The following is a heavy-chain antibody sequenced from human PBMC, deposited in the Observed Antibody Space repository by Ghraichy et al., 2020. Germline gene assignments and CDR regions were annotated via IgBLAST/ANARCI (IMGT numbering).Heavy chain of an antibody. CDR2: IYSGGST. Sequence: GSLNISCAASGFTVSSNYMSWVRQAPGKGLEWVSVIYSGGSTYYADSVKGRFTISRDNSKNTLYLQMNSLRAEDTAVYYCARGPRMGSGGVNDYWGQGTLVTVSS. V-gene: IGHV3-53*01. D-gene: IGHD2-15*01. CDR1: GFTVSSNY. CDR3: ARGPRMGSGGVNDY. J-gene: IGHJ4*02.